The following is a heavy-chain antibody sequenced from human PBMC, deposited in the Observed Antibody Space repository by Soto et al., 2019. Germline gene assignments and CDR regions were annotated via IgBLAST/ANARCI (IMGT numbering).Heavy chain of an antibody. CDR1: GFTFSSYS. CDR2: ISSSSSTI. V-gene: IGHV3-48*01. J-gene: IGHJ4*02. D-gene: IGHD3-3*01. CDR3: ARGYDFWSGLYFDY. Sequence: GGSLRLSCAASGFTFSSYSMNWVRQAPGKGLEWVSYISSSSSTIYYADSVKGRFTISRDNAKNSLYLQMNSLRAEDTAVYYCARGYDFWSGLYFDYWGQGTLVTVSS.